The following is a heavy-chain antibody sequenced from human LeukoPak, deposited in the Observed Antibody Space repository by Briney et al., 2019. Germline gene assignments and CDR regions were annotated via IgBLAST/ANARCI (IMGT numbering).Heavy chain of an antibody. Sequence: GASVKVSCKASGGTFSSYAISWVRQAPGQGLEWMGGIIPIFGTANYAQKFQGRVTITADKSTSTAYMELSSLRAEDTAVYYCARGGPAAGRFDYWGQGTLVTVSS. V-gene: IGHV1-69*06. CDR3: ARGGPAAGRFDY. D-gene: IGHD6-13*01. CDR1: GGTFSSYA. CDR2: IIPIFGTA. J-gene: IGHJ4*02.